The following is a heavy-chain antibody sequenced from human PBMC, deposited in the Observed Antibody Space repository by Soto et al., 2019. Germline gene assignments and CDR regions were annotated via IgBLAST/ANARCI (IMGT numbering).Heavy chain of an antibody. J-gene: IGHJ6*02. V-gene: IGHV3-23*01. D-gene: IGHD2-2*01. Sequence: EVQLLESGGGLVQPGGSLRLSCAASGFTFSSYAMKWVRQATGKGLEWVSLIGESGTPTYYADSVKGRFTISRDNSGNTLFPEMYSLRAEDTAVYYCARYIPGVRYYGMDVWGQGTTVTVSS. CDR3: ARYIPGVRYYGMDV. CDR2: IGESGTPT. CDR1: GFTFSSYA.